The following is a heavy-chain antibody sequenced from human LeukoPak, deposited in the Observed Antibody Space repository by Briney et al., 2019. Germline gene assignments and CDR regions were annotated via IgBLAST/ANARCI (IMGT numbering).Heavy chain of an antibody. J-gene: IGHJ3*02. D-gene: IGHD5-12*01. V-gene: IGHV3-30*01. CDR3: AREVATIDSHDAFDI. CDR2: ISYDGSNK. Sequence: GRSLRLSCAASGFTFSGYAMHWVRQAPGKGLEWVAVISYDGSNKYYADSVKGRFTISRDNSKNTLYLQMNSLRAEDTAVYYCAREVATIDSHDAFDIWGQGTMVTVSS. CDR1: GFTFSGYA.